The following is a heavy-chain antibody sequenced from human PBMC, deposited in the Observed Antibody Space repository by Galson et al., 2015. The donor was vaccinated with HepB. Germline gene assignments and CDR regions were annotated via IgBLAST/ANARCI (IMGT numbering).Heavy chain of an antibody. J-gene: IGHJ4*02. V-gene: IGHV7-4-1*02. CDR3: ARHGGGENYDILTGYYLDY. D-gene: IGHD3-9*01. Sequence: SVKVSCKASGYTFTSYAMNWVRQAPGQGLEWMGWINTNTGNPTYAQGFTGRFVFSLDTSVSTAYLQISSLKAEDTAVYYCARHGGGENYDILTGYYLDYWGQGTLVTVSS. CDR2: INTNTGNP. CDR1: GYTFTSYA.